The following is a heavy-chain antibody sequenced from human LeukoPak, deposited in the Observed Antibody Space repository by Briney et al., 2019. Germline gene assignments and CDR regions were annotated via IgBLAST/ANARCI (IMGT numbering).Heavy chain of an antibody. CDR1: GFTFTSSA. D-gene: IGHD1-26*01. CDR3: AASVGARGAFDI. V-gene: IGHV1-58*01. J-gene: IGHJ3*02. Sequence: SVKVSCKASGFTFTSSAVQWVRQARGQRLEWIGWIVVGSGNTNYAQKFQERVTITRDMSTSTAYMELSSLRSEDTAVYYCAASVGARGAFDIWGQGTMVTVSS. CDR2: IVVGSGNT.